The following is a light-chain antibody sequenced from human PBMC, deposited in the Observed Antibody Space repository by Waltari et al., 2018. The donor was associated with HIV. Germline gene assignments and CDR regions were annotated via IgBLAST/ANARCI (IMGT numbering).Light chain of an antibody. Sequence: QSVLTQPPSASGTPGQRVTISCSGRNSNIGSNYVYWYQQFPGTAPKLLIYRNNQWPSGVPDRFSGSKSGTSASLAISGLRSEDEADYYCAAWDDSLSGHVVFGGGTKLTVL. CDR3: AAWDDSLSGHVV. V-gene: IGLV1-47*01. CDR2: RNN. J-gene: IGLJ2*01. CDR1: NSNIGSNY.